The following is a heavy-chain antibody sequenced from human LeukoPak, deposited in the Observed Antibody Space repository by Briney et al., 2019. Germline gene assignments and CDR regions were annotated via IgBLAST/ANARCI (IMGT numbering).Heavy chain of an antibody. Sequence: GGSLRLSCAASGFTFSGYAMHWVRQAPGKGLEWVAVIWYDGSNEYYTDSVKGRFTISRDNSKNTLYLQMNTLRAEDTAVYYCASSLGNGRYYYYMDARGKGTTVTVSS. CDR1: GFTFSGYA. CDR2: IWYDGSNE. D-gene: IGHD2-8*01. CDR3: ASSLGNGRYYYYMDA. V-gene: IGHV3-33*01. J-gene: IGHJ6*03.